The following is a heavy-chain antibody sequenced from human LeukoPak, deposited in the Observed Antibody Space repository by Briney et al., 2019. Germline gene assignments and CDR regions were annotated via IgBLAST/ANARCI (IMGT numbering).Heavy chain of an antibody. V-gene: IGHV3-74*01. D-gene: IGHD5-12*01. CDR1: GLTFSAHW. Sequence: GGSLRLSCAVSGLTFSAHWMHWVRQAPGKGLVWVSGISTDGSSTNYADSVKGRFTISRDNAKNTLYLQMNSLSAEDTAVYYCARDLAGSGYDGEFDNWGQGTLVTVSS. CDR2: ISTDGSST. CDR3: ARDLAGSGYDGEFDN. J-gene: IGHJ4*02.